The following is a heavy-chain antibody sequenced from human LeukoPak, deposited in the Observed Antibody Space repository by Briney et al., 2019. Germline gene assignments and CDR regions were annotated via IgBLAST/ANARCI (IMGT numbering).Heavy chain of an antibody. J-gene: IGHJ5*02. V-gene: IGHV1-69*02. CDR2: IIPILGIA. Sequence: GASVKVSCKASGGTFSSYTISWVRQAPGQGLEWMGRIIPILGIANYAQKFQGRVTITADKSTSTAYMELSSLRSEDTAVYYCASLWPASAKRWLVNNWFDPWGQGTLVTVSS. CDR3: ASLWPASAKRWLVNNWFDP. CDR1: GGTFSSYT. D-gene: IGHD6-19*01.